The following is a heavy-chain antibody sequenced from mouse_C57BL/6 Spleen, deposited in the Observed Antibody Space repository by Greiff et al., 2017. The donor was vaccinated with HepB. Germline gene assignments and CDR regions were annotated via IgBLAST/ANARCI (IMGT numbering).Heavy chain of an antibody. CDR1: GYTFTSYW. CDR3: ARSGFHYGSSY. J-gene: IGHJ2*01. D-gene: IGHD1-1*01. V-gene: IGHV1-55*01. Sequence: QVQLQQPGAELVKPGASVKMSCKASGYTFTSYWITWVKQRPGQGLEWIGDIYPGSGSTNYNEKFKSKATLTVDTSSSTAHMQLSSLTSEDSAVYYCARSGFHYGSSYWGQGTTLTVSS. CDR2: IYPGSGST.